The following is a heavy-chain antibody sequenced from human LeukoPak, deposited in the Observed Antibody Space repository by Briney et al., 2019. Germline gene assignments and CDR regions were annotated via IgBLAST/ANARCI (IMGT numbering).Heavy chain of an antibody. D-gene: IGHD5-24*01. Sequence: GGSVRLSCEASGFTLSIYWMSWVRQAPGKGLEWVANINQDGSEKYYVDSVKGRFTISRDNAKKSLYLQMNSLRVEDTAVYYCARGFDGYYGFDIWGQGTMVTVSS. CDR2: INQDGSEK. CDR1: GFTLSIYW. V-gene: IGHV3-7*05. CDR3: ARGFDGYYGFDI. J-gene: IGHJ3*02.